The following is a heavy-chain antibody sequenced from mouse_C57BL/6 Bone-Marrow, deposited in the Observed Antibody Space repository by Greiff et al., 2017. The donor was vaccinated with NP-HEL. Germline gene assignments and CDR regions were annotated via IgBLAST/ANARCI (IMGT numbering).Heavy chain of an antibody. J-gene: IGHJ1*03. CDR2: IDPETGGT. Sequence: VNLVESGAELVRPGASVTLSCKASGYTFTDYEMHWVKQTPVHGLEWIGAIDPETGGTAYNQKFKGKAILTADKSSSTAYMELRSLTSEDSSVYYCTRGTMVTTVPYWYFDVWGTGTTVTVSS. CDR1: GYTFTDYE. V-gene: IGHV1-15*01. D-gene: IGHD2-2*01. CDR3: TRGTMVTTVPYWYFDV.